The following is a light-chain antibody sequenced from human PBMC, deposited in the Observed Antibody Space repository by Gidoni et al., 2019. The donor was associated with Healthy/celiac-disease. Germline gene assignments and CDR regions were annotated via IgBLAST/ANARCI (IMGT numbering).Light chain of an antibody. V-gene: IGKV1-5*01. CDR2: EAS. CDR3: QHDNSYWT. J-gene: IGKJ1*01. Sequence: DIQMTQSPSTLSASVGDRVTITCRARLSINSCFAWYQQKPGKVPKLLIYEASSFESGVPSRFTGSGSGTEFTLTISSLQHYDFATYYCQHDNSYWTFGQGTKVEIK. CDR1: LSINSC.